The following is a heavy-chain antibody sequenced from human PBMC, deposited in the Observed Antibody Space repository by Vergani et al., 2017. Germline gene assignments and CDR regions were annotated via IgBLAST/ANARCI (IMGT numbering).Heavy chain of an antibody. J-gene: IGHJ4*02. CDR1: GGTFSSYA. Sequence: QVQLVQSGAEVKKPGSSVKVSCKASGGTFSSYAISWVRQAPGQGLEWMGGIIPIFGTANYAQTFQGRVTITAEESTSTAYMELSSLRSEDTAVYYCARGGINDYGGLWGFDYWGQGTLVTVSS. V-gene: IGHV1-69*01. CDR3: ARGGINDYGGLWGFDY. D-gene: IGHD4-23*01. CDR2: IIPIFGTA.